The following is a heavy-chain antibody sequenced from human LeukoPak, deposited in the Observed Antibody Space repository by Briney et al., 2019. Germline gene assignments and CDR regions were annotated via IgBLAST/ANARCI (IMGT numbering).Heavy chain of an antibody. CDR3: ARTHYDSSGYYNPSDAFDI. Sequence: ASAKVSCKASGYTFTGHYMHWVRQAPGQGLEWMGWINPNSGGTNYAQKFQGRVTMTRDTSISTAYMELSRLRSDDTAVYYCARTHYDSSGYYNPSDAFDIWGQGTMVTVSS. CDR2: INPNSGGT. CDR1: GYTFTGHY. D-gene: IGHD3-22*01. V-gene: IGHV1-2*02. J-gene: IGHJ3*02.